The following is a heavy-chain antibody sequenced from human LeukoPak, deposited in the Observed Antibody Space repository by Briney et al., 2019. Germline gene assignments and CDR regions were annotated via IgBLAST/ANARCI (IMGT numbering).Heavy chain of an antibody. V-gene: IGHV3-7*01. CDR2: INEDGSQK. D-gene: IGHD2-2*01. CDR3: ATGRSMPT. J-gene: IGHJ5*02. Sequence: GGSLRLSCSVSGFSFSNYWMSWVRQAPGKGLEWVASINEDGSQKQYVDSVKGRFTISRDNAKNSLYLQVNSLRAEDPAVYYCATGRSMPTWGQGTLVTVSS. CDR1: GFSFSNYW.